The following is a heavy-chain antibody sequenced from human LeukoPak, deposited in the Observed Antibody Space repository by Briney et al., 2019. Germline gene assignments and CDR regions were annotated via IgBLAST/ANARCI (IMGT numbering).Heavy chain of an antibody. V-gene: IGHV3-7*03. Sequence: PGGSLRLSCAASGFTFSSYWMSWVRQAPGKGLEWVANIKQDGSEKYYVDSVKGRFTISRDNSKNTLYLQMNSLRAEDTAVYYCAKDQSGSYYEVGSSYFDYWGQGTLVTVSS. CDR1: GFTFSSYW. CDR2: IKQDGSEK. J-gene: IGHJ4*02. D-gene: IGHD1-26*01. CDR3: AKDQSGSYYEVGSSYFDY.